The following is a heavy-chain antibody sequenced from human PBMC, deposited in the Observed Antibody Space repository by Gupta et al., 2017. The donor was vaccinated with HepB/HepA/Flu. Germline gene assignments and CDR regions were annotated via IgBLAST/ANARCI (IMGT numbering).Heavy chain of an antibody. Sequence: EVQLVESGGGVVRPGGSLRLSCAASGFTFNDYGMAWVRLTPGKGLECVSGINRNGAATAYVDSVKGRFTISRDNARNSLYLQMNSLRVEDTALYYCAREAPPFDLWGQGTLVTVSS. CDR3: AREAPPFDL. V-gene: IGHV3-20*04. CDR1: GFTFNDYG. CDR2: INRNGAAT. J-gene: IGHJ4*02.